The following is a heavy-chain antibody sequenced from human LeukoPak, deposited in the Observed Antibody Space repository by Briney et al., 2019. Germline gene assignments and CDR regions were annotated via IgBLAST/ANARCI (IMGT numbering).Heavy chain of an antibody. CDR2: ISYDESDK. Sequence: PGGSLRLSCAASGFTFSNYGMHWVRQAPGKGLEWVAVISYDESDKYYADSVKGRVTISRDNSKNTLYLQMNSLRPEDTAVYYCAKGVVAATNAAYYGMDVWGQGTTVTVSS. D-gene: IGHD2-15*01. J-gene: IGHJ6*02. CDR3: AKGVVAATNAAYYGMDV. V-gene: IGHV3-30*18. CDR1: GFTFSNYG.